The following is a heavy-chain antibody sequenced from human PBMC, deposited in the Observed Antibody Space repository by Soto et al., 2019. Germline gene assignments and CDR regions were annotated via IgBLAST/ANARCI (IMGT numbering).Heavy chain of an antibody. CDR3: AREDAYNWFDP. V-gene: IGHV3-21*01. D-gene: IGHD3-16*01. CDR2: ISSSSSYI. J-gene: IGHJ5*02. CDR1: GFTFSSYS. Sequence: GGSRRLSCAASGFTFSSYSMNWVRQAPGKGLEWVSSISSSSSYIYYADSVKGRFTISRDNAKNSLYLQMNSLRAEDTAVYYCAREDAYNWFDPWGQGTLVTVSS.